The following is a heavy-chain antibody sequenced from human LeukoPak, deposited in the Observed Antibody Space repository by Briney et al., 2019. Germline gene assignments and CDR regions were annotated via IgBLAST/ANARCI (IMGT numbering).Heavy chain of an antibody. Sequence: GGSLRLSCAASGFTFSSYAMSWVRQAPGKGLEWVSAISGSGGSTYYADSVKGRFTISRDNSKNTLYLQMNSLRAEDTAVYYCAKGGGSGWLGDYFDYWGQGTLVTVSS. CDR2: ISGSGGST. CDR1: GFTFSSYA. V-gene: IGHV3-23*01. CDR3: AKGGGSGWLGDYFDY. J-gene: IGHJ4*02. D-gene: IGHD6-19*01.